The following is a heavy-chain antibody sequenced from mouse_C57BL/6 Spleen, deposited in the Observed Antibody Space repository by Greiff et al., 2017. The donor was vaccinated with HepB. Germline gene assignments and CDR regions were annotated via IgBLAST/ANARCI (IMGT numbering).Heavy chain of an antibody. J-gene: IGHJ4*01. CDR1: GYTFTDYY. CDR3: APTLYYDYGSSYNAMDY. D-gene: IGHD1-1*01. V-gene: IGHV1-26*01. Sequence: EVQLQQSGPELVKPGASVKISCKASGYTFTDYYMNWVKQSHGKSLEWIGDINPNNGGTSYNQKFKGKATLTVDKSSSTAYMELRSLTSEDSAVYYCAPTLYYDYGSSYNAMDYWGQGTSVTVSS. CDR2: INPNNGGT.